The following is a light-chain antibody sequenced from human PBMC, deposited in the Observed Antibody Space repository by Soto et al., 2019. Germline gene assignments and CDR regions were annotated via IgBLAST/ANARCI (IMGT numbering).Light chain of an antibody. V-gene: IGKV3-20*01. CDR1: QSVSSSY. J-gene: IGKJ2*01. Sequence: EIVLTQSPGTLSLSPGERATLSCRASQSVSSSYLAWYQQKPGQAPRLLIYGASSRASGIPDRFSGSGSGTDLTLNISRLEPEDFAVYYCQQYGSSPYTFGQGTKLEIK. CDR3: QQYGSSPYT. CDR2: GAS.